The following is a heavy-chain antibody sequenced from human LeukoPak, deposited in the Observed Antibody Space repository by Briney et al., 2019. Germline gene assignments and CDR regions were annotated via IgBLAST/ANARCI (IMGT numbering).Heavy chain of an antibody. D-gene: IGHD3-9*01. V-gene: IGHV1-2*02. CDR1: VYSFTSYF. Sequence: GASVKVSCKASVYSFTSYFMHWVRQAPGQGLEWMGWINPKSGATNYAQKFQGRVTMLRDTSISTAYMELGKLRSDDTAVYFCARGFDWLLYAYYGMDVWGQGTTVTVSS. CDR2: INPKSGAT. CDR3: ARGFDWLLYAYYGMDV. J-gene: IGHJ6*02.